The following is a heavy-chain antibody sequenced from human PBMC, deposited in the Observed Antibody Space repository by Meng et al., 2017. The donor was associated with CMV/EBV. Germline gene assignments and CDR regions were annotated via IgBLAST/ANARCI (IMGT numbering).Heavy chain of an antibody. V-gene: IGHV4-34*01. CDR3: ARGGNWFDP. Sequence: QVQRQQWGAGLLKPSETLSLTGAGYGGSFSGYYWSWIRQPPGKGLEWIGEINHSGSTNYNPSLKSRVTISVDTSKNQFSLKLSSVTAADTAVYYCARGGNWFDPWGQGTLVTVSS. CDR2: INHSGST. CDR1: GGSFSGYY. J-gene: IGHJ5*02.